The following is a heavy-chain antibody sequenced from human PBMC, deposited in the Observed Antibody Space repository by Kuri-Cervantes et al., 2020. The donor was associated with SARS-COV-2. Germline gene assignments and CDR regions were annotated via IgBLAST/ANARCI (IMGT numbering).Heavy chain of an antibody. D-gene: IGHD6-13*01. CDR3: VRDRPYSSSWYYYHGMDV. CDR1: GFTFSSYW. Sequence: GGSLRLSCAASGFTFSSYWMSWVHQAPGKGLEWVANIKQDGSEKYYVDSVKGRFTISRDNAKNSLYLQMNSLRAEDTAVYYCVRDRPYSSSWYYYHGMDVWGQGTTVTVSS. V-gene: IGHV3-7*01. J-gene: IGHJ6*02. CDR2: IKQDGSEK.